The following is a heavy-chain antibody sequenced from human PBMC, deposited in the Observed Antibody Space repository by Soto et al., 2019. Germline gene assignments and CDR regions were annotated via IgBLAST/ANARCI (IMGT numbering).Heavy chain of an antibody. J-gene: IGHJ4*02. V-gene: IGHV3-48*02. Sequence: GGSLRVSCAASGFTFSNYNMNWVRQSPGKGLEWISFISGSSSAIYYADSVKGRFTISRDNARHSLYLQMNSLRDEDTAVYYCVRDLIAAARTYYFDYWGQGTLVTVSS. CDR2: ISGSSSAI. CDR1: GFTFSNYN. D-gene: IGHD6-13*01. CDR3: VRDLIAAARTYYFDY.